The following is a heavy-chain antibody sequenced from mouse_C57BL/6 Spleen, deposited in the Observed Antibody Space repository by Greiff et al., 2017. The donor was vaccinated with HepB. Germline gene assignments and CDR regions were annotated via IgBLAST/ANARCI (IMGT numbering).Heavy chain of an antibody. V-gene: IGHV5-4*01. D-gene: IGHD2-5*01. CDR1: GFTFSSYA. CDR3: ARENYSNPAWFAY. Sequence: EVNVVESGGGLVKPGGSLKLSCAASGFTFSSYAMSWVRQTPEKRLEWVATISDGGSYTYYPDNVKGRFTISRDNAKNNLYLQMSHLKSEDTAMYYCARENYSNPAWFAYWGQGTLVTVSA. CDR2: ISDGGSYT. J-gene: IGHJ3*01.